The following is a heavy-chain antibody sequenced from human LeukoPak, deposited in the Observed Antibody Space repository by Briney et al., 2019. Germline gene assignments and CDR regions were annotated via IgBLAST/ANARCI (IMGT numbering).Heavy chain of an antibody. V-gene: IGHV1-18*04. D-gene: IGHD3-10*01. CDR2: ISGYTGHT. Sequence: GASVKVSCKASAYRFNTYAISWVRQAPGQCLDWVGWISGYTGHTEYAQKFQGRVTLTTDTSTSTAYMEVRSLRSDDTAVYYCAREGDYYGSGSQKGYHYYMDVWGKGTTVTVSS. CDR3: AREGDYYGSGSQKGYHYYMDV. CDR1: AYRFNTYA. J-gene: IGHJ6*03.